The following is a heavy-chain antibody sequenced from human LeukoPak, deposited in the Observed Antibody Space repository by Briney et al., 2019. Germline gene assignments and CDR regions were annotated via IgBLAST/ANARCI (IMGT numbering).Heavy chain of an antibody. V-gene: IGHV3-9*03. Sequence: PGGSLRLSCVASGFTFDDYAMHWVRQAPGKGLEWVSGISWNSDSIAYADSVKGRFTISRDNATNSLYLQINSLRPEDMVLYFCARGVGDYCSGGSCYYFDSWGQGTLVTVSS. J-gene: IGHJ4*02. CDR3: ARGVGDYCSGGSCYYFDS. CDR1: GFTFDDYA. CDR2: ISWNSDSI. D-gene: IGHD2-15*01.